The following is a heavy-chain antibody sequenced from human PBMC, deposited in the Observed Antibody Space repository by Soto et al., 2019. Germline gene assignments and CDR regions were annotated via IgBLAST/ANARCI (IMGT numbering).Heavy chain of an antibody. Sequence: PGGSLRLSCTASGFTFGDYAMSWFRQAPGKGLEGVGFIRSKAYGGTTGYAASVKDRFTISRDDSKSIAYLQMNSLKTEDTAVYYCTRPYYYDSTGYQRYWGQGTLVTVSS. CDR2: IRSKAYGGTT. J-gene: IGHJ4*02. V-gene: IGHV3-49*03. CDR1: GFTFGDYA. CDR3: TRPYYYDSTGYQRY. D-gene: IGHD3-22*01.